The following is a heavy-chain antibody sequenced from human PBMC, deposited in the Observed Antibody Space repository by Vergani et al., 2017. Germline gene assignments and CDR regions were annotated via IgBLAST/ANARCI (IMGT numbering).Heavy chain of an antibody. J-gene: IGHJ6*02. D-gene: IGHD3-3*02. Sequence: QVQLQQWGAGLLKPSETLSLTCAVYGGSFSGYYWSWIRQPPGKGLEWIGSIYHSGSTYYNPSLKSRVTISVDTSKNQFSLKLSSVTAADTAVYYCARVSSIYYYGMDVWGQGP. CDR3: ARVSSIYYYGMDV. CDR2: IYHSGST. V-gene: IGHV4-34*01. CDR1: GGSFSGYY.